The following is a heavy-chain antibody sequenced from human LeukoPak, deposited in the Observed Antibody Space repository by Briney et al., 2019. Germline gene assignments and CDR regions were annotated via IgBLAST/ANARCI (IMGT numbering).Heavy chain of an antibody. CDR3: ARGLVAVAGGGNFDY. CDR2: INPNSGGT. J-gene: IGHJ4*02. V-gene: IGHV1-2*02. CDR1: GYTFTVYY. D-gene: IGHD6-19*01. Sequence: GASVTVSSKASGYTFTVYYMHWVRQAPGQGLEWMGWINPNSGGTNYAQKFQGKVTITRDTSIGTAYMELSRLRSADTAVYYCARGLVAVAGGGNFDYWGQGTLVTVSS.